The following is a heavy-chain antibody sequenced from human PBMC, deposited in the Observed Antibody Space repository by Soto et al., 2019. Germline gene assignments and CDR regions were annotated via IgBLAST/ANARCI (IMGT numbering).Heavy chain of an antibody. CDR2: IYATGSS. CDR1: GASLIGYY. D-gene: IGHD1-1*01. Sequence: SETLSLTCNVSGASLIGYYWSWIRQPPGKGLEWIGRIYATGSSDYNPSLKSRITISVDMSKKQFSLTLRSVTAADTAMYYCVRDGTKNLRDWFDPWGQGMLVTVSS. J-gene: IGHJ5*02. CDR3: VRDGTKNLRDWFDP. V-gene: IGHV4-4*07.